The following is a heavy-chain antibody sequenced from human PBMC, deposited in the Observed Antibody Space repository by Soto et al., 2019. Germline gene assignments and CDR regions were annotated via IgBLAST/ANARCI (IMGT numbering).Heavy chain of an antibody. D-gene: IGHD1-26*01. V-gene: IGHV3-23*01. J-gene: IGHJ5*02. CDR1: GFTFSSNS. Sequence: EVQLLESGGDLIQPGGSLRLSCAASGFTFSSNSFTWVRQAPGKGLEYVSGISIGGDKTWQADSVKGRFTVSIDNSKNTVSLQMNSLRVDDKAVYYCAKWDGDGDHWGQGTLVTVAS. CDR2: ISIGGDKT. CDR3: AKWDGDGDH.